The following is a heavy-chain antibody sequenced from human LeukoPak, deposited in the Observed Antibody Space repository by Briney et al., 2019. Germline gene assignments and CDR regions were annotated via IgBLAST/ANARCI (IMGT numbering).Heavy chain of an antibody. CDR2: ISSSGSGI. CDR3: AKDLSYTSGASDH. CDR1: RFTFSTYS. Sequence: GGSLRLSCAASRFTFSTYSMNWVRQAPGKGLEWVSYISSSGSGIYYADSVKGRITFSRDNSKNTLSLQLRSLRAEDTAVYYCAKDLSYTSGASDHWGQGTLVTVSS. D-gene: IGHD6-19*01. V-gene: IGHV3-48*04. J-gene: IGHJ4*02.